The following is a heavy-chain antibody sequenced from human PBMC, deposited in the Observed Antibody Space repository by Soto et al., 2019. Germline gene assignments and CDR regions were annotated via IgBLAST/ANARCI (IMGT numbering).Heavy chain of an antibody. D-gene: IGHD5-12*01. CDR3: ARLGDGYNYGSGAFDI. Sequence: SETLSLTCTVSGGSISSYYWSWIRQPPGKGLEWIGYIYYSGSTNYNPSLKSRVTISVDTSKNQFSLKLSSVTAADTAVYYCARLGDGYNYGSGAFDIWGQGTMVTVSS. J-gene: IGHJ3*02. CDR2: IYYSGST. CDR1: GGSISSYY. V-gene: IGHV4-59*08.